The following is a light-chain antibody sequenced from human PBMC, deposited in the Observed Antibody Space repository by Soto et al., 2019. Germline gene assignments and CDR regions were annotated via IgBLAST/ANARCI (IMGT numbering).Light chain of an antibody. V-gene: IGKV3-15*01. CDR3: QQYNNWPRT. CDR1: QSVSSN. J-gene: IGKJ1*01. CDR2: GAS. Sequence: KVSMQSPDRTSRSPGERDTLSFRASQSVSSNVAWYQQRPGQAPRLLIYGASTRATDIPDRFTGSGSGTEFTLTISRLQSEDFAVYHCQQYNNWPRTFGQGTKVDIK.